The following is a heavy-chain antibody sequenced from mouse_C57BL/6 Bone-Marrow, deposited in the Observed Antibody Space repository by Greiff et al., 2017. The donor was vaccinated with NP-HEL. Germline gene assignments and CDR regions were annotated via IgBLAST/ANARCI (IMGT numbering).Heavy chain of an antibody. CDR1: GYTFTSYW. V-gene: IGHV1-72*01. Sequence: VQLQQPGAELVKPGASVKLSCKASGYTFTSYWMHWVKQRPGRGLEWIGRIDPNSGGTKYNEKFKSKATLTVDKPSSTAYMQLSSLTSDDSAVYYCARSHYGSSYDWYFDVWGTGTTVTVSS. D-gene: IGHD1-1*01. CDR2: IDPNSGGT. CDR3: ARSHYGSSYDWYFDV. J-gene: IGHJ1*03.